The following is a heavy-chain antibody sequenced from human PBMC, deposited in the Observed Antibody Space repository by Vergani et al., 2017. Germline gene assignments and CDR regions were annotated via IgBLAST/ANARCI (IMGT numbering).Heavy chain of an antibody. CDR3: ARGQWVFEA. CDR2: VSSSGSSS. CDR1: GFSITRADTW. D-gene: IGHD6-19*01. V-gene: IGHV4-30-4*08. Sequence: QEQLQESGPRLLKPSQTLSLTCAVSGFSITRADTWWTWIRRSPGKGLAWIGRVSSSGSSSSYNPSLGDRPAISLDTSKNQFSLSLSSVTAADTAVYYCARGQWVFEAWGQGIPVTVSS. J-gene: IGHJ4*02.